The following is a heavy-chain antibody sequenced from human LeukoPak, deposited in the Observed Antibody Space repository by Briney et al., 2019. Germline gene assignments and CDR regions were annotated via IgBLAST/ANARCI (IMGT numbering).Heavy chain of an antibody. CDR1: GFTFSNYA. CDR2: ISGSGGST. CDR3: ARDTKDY. D-gene: IGHD2-8*01. V-gene: IGHV3-23*01. Sequence: GGSLRLSCAASGFTFSNYAMSWVRQAPGKGLEWVSAISGSGGSTYYADSVKGRFTISRDNTKNSLYLQLNSLRAEDTAIYYCARDTKDYWGQGTLVTVSS. J-gene: IGHJ4*02.